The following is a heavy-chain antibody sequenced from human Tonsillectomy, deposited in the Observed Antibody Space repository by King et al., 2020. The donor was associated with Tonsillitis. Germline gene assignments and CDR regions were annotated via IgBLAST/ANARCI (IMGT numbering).Heavy chain of an antibody. CDR3: ARVRYCSGGSCYSPFDY. CDR2: IHPYSGDT. CDR1: GYTFSDYY. J-gene: IGHJ4*02. V-gene: IGHV1-2*02. Sequence: VQLVESGAEVKKPGASVNVSCKASGYTFSDYYIHWVRQAPGQGLEWMGLIHPYSGDTSYSQNFPGGVTMTRDTSISTAYLELIRLTTNDTAMYYCARVRYCSGGSCYSPFDYWGQGTVVTVSS. D-gene: IGHD2-15*01.